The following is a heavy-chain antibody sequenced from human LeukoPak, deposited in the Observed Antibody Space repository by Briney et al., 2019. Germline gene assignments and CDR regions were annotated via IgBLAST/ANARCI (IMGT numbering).Heavy chain of an antibody. CDR3: ARLGHCGETNCYSDFYYMDV. D-gene: IGHD2-21*01. J-gene: IGHJ6*03. Sequence: ASVKVSCKASGGTFSNYAVSWVRQAPGQGLEWMGGIIPVFEKPNYARKFQDRVTITADESTATAYMELSSLTSEDTAIYYCARLGHCGETNCYSDFYYMDVWGKGTTVIVSS. CDR1: GGTFSNYA. CDR2: IIPVFEKP. V-gene: IGHV1-69*13.